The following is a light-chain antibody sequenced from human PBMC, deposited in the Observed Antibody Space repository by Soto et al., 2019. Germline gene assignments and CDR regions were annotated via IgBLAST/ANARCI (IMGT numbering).Light chain of an antibody. Sequence: EIVLTQSPATLSLSPGERATLSCRASQSVSSYLAWYQQKPGQAPRLLIDDASNRATGIPARFSGSGSGTAFTLTITSLEPEDFAVYYCQQRGNWPPYNFGQGTKLEIK. CDR3: QQRGNWPPYN. CDR2: DAS. V-gene: IGKV3-11*01. CDR1: QSVSSY. J-gene: IGKJ2*01.